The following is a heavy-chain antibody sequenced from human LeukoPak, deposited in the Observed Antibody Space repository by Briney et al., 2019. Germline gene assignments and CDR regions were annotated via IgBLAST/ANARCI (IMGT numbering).Heavy chain of an antibody. CDR2: ISGSGGCT. D-gene: IGHD3-22*01. Sequence: GGSLRLSCAASGFTFSSYAMSWVRQAPGKGLEWVSAISGSGGCTYYADSVKGRFTISRDNSKNTLYLQMNSLRAEDTAVYYCAKDSLSSPLNCYDSSGYTYWGQGTLVTVSS. CDR3: AKDSLSSPLNCYDSSGYTY. J-gene: IGHJ4*02. CDR1: GFTFSSYA. V-gene: IGHV3-23*01.